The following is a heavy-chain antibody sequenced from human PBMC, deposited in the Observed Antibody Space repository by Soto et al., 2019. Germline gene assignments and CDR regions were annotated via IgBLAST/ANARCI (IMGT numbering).Heavy chain of an antibody. CDR1: GGIFSSYA. V-gene: IGHV1-69*06. CDR2: IIPIFGTA. Sequence: QVQLVQSGAEVRKPGSSVKVSCKASGGIFSSYAISWVRQAPGQGLEWMGGIIPIFGTANYAQKFQGRVTITADKSTSTAYMELSSLRSEDTAVYYCARCSLDDSSGYLNAFDIWGQGTMVTVSS. CDR3: ARCSLDDSSGYLNAFDI. J-gene: IGHJ3*02. D-gene: IGHD3-22*01.